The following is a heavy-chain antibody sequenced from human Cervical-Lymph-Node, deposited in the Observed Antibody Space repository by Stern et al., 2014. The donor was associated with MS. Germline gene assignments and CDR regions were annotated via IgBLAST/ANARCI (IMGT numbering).Heavy chain of an antibody. J-gene: IGHJ3*02. CDR1: GFTFSTYW. D-gene: IGHD2-15*01. V-gene: IGHV3-74*02. CDR3: ARGVMVAATYAFDI. CDR2: INSDERST. Sequence: EVHLVESGGGLVQPGGSLRLSCAASGFTFSTYWMHWVRQAPGKGLVWVSRINSDERSTTYADSVKCRFSISRDNAKNTLYLQMNSLRAEDTAVYYCARGVMVAATYAFDIWGQGTMVTISS.